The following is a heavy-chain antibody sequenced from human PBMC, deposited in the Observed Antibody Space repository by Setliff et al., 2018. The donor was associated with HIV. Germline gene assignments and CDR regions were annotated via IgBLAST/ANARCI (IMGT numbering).Heavy chain of an antibody. Sequence: TLSLTCYVTDDPISSYYWSWVRQPAGKGLEWIGRLYVSGDTNYNPSLKSRVTMSLDTSKKHFSLNLKSVTAADTAVYYCALTGHRLLRGYMDVWGKGTTVTVS. J-gene: IGHJ6*03. CDR1: DDPISSYY. V-gene: IGHV4-4*07. D-gene: IGHD2-15*01. CDR2: LYVSGDT. CDR3: ALTGHRLLRGYMDV.